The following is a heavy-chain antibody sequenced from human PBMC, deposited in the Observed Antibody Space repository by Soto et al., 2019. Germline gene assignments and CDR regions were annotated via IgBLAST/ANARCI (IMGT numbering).Heavy chain of an antibody. D-gene: IGHD6-19*01. V-gene: IGHV3-30*18. Sequence: XXSLRLACAACGFTFSSSGMHCVLQAPGKGLEWVAVISYDGSNKYYADSVKGRFTISRDNSKNTLYLQMNSLRAEDTAVYYCAKPPRGSSGWPVDYWGQGTLVTVSS. CDR3: AKPPRGSSGWPVDY. CDR2: ISYDGSNK. J-gene: IGHJ4*02. CDR1: GFTFSSSG.